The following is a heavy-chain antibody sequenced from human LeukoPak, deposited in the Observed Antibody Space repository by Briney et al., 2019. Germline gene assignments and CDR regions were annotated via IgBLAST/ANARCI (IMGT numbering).Heavy chain of an antibody. CDR1: GFTFTIFG. CDR3: ARTYDFGRGPPGDAFDN. D-gene: IGHD3-3*01. V-gene: IGHV3-48*01. Sequence: GGSLRLSCATSGFTFTIFGINWVRQAPGKGPEWVSYIDARSGITYYADSVQGRFTISRGNAKESVFLQMNGLRVDDTAVYYCARTYDFGRGPPGDAFDNWGQGTPVIVSS. CDR2: IDARSGIT. J-gene: IGHJ3*02.